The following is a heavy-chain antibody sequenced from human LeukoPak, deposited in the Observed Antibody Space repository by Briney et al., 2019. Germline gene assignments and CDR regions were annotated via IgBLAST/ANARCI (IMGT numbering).Heavy chain of an antibody. Sequence: SQTLSLTCAISGDSVSSNSAAWNWIRQSPSRGLEWLGRTYYRSKWYNDYAVSVKSRITINPDTSKNQFSLQLNSVTPEDTAVYYCARDRYCSGGSCYPHYYYYGMDVWGQGTTVTVSS. CDR1: GDSVSSNSAA. CDR2: TYYRSKWYN. D-gene: IGHD2-15*01. V-gene: IGHV6-1*01. J-gene: IGHJ6*02. CDR3: ARDRYCSGGSCYPHYYYYGMDV.